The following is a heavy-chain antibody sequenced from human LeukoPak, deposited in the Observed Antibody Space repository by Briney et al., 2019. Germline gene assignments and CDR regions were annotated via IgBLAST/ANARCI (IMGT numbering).Heavy chain of an antibody. J-gene: IGHJ3*02. D-gene: IGHD3-22*01. CDR1: GGTFSSYA. V-gene: IGHV1-18*01. CDR2: ISAYNGNT. Sequence: ASVKVSCKASGGTFSSYAISWVRQAPGQGLEWMGWISAYNGNTNYAQKLQGRVTMTTDTSTSTAYMELRSLRSDDTAVYYCAVSFTMIVSRSAFDIWGQGTMVTVSS. CDR3: AVSFTMIVSRSAFDI.